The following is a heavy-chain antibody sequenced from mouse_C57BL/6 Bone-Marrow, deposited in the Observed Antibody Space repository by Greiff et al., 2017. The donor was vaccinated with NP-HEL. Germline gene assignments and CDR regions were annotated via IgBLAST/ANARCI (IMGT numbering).Heavy chain of an antibody. CDR2: IDPSDSYT. J-gene: IGHJ1*03. CDR3: AREDPLYGSSPDWYFDV. Sequence: QVQLQQPGAELVMPGASVKLSCKASGYTFTSYWMHWVKQRPGQGLEWIGEIDPSDSYTNYNQKFKGKSTLTVDKSSSTADMQLSSLTSEDSAVYYCAREDPLYGSSPDWYFDVWGTGTTVTVSS. D-gene: IGHD1-1*01. CDR1: GYTFTSYW. V-gene: IGHV1-69*01.